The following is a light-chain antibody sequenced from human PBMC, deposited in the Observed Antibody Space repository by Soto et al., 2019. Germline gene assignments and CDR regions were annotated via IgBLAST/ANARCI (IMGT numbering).Light chain of an antibody. CDR2: DVT. CDR1: SSDVGGYNY. J-gene: IGLJ1*01. CDR3: SSHAGTSVV. V-gene: IGLV2-11*01. Sequence: QSVLTQPRSVSGSPGQSVTISCTGTSSDVGGYNYVAWFRQHPGKTPKVIIYDVTKRPSGVPDRFSGSKSGNTASLTISGLQAEDEADYYCSSHAGTSVVFGGRTKVTVL.